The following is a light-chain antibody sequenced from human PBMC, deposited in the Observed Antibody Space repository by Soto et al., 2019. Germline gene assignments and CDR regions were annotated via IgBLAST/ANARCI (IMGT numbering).Light chain of an antibody. CDR2: DAS. CDR1: QSISSW. J-gene: IGKJ2*01. Sequence: DIQMTQSPSTLSASVGDRVTITCRASQSISSWLAWYQQKPGKAPKLLIYDASSLESGVPSRFSGSGSGTEFTLTISNLQPDDFATYYCQQYNSPPYTFGQGTKLEIK. V-gene: IGKV1-5*01. CDR3: QQYNSPPYT.